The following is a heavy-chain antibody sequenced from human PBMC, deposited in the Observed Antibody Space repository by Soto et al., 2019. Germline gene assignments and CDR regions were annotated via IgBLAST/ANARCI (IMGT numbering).Heavy chain of an antibody. CDR2: IYSGGYT. Sequence: EVQLVESGGGLIQPGGSLRLSCAVSGFTVSNNYMSWVRQAPGKGLEGVSVIYSGGYTANGDSVKGRFTISRDNSKHTLYLQINTLGAGDPAVFFCATAPGGGGYWGQGTLVTVSS. J-gene: IGHJ4*02. CDR1: GFTVSNNY. V-gene: IGHV3-53*01. D-gene: IGHD2-21*02. CDR3: ATAPGGGGY.